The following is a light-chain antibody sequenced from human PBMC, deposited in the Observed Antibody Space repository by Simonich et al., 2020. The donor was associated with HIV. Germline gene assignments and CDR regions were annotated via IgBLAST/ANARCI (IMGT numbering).Light chain of an antibody. V-gene: IGKV3-20*01. J-gene: IGKJ1*01. CDR1: QSVSSH. Sequence: EIVLTQSPATLSLSPGERATLSCRASQSVSSHLAWYQQKPGQAPRLLIYGASSRATCIPDRFSGSGSGTDFTLTISRLEPEDFAVYYCQQYGSSRTFGQGTKVEIK. CDR3: QQYGSSRT. CDR2: GAS.